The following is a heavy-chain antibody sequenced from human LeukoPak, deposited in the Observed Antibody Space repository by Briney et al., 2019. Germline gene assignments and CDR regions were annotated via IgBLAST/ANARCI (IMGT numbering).Heavy chain of an antibody. CDR1: GFTVSSNY. V-gene: IGHV3-53*01. CDR3: AKELDFWSGYSFDY. J-gene: IGHJ4*02. CDR2: IYSGGST. D-gene: IGHD3-3*01. Sequence: GGSLRLSCAASGFTVSSNYMSWVRQAPGKGLEWVSVIYSGGSTYYADSVKGRFTISRDNSKNTLYLQMNSLRAEDTAVYYCAKELDFWSGYSFDYWGQGTLVTVSS.